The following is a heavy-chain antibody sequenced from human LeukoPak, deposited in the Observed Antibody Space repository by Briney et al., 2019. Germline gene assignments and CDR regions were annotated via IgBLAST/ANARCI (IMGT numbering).Heavy chain of an antibody. Sequence: GGSLRLSCAASGFTFSNSAMNWVRQAPGNGLEWVSGISGSGGSTYYAASVKGRFTISRDNSKNTLYLQMNSLRAEDTAVYYCAKGGSYYYDTSGYFGYWGQGTLVTVSS. V-gene: IGHV3-23*01. CDR3: AKGGSYYYDTSGYFGY. J-gene: IGHJ4*02. CDR1: GFTFSNSA. CDR2: ISGSGGST. D-gene: IGHD3-22*01.